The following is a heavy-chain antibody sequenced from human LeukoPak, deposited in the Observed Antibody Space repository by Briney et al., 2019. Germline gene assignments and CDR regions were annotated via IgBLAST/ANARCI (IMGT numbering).Heavy chain of an antibody. D-gene: IGHD5-18*01. J-gene: IGHJ3*02. V-gene: IGHV4-38-2*02. CDR1: GYSISSGYY. CDR2: IYYSGST. CDR3: ARVSWIQLWLGKLGAFDI. Sequence: SETLSLTCTVSGYSISSGYYWGWIRQPPGKGLEWIGSIYYSGSTYYNPSLKSRVTISVDTSKNQFSLKLSSVTAADTAVYYCARVSWIQLWLGKLGAFDIWGQGTMVTVSS.